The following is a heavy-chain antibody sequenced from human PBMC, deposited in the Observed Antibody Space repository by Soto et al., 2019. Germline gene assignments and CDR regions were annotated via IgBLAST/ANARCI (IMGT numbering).Heavy chain of an antibody. CDR3: AKDPGTYDFWSGPYYFDY. CDR2: ISGSGGST. CDR1: GFTFSSYA. V-gene: IGHV3-23*01. D-gene: IGHD3-3*01. Sequence: GGSLRLSCAASGFTFSSYAMSWVRQAPGKGLEWVSAISGSGGSTYYADSVKGRFTISRDNSKNTLYLQMNSLRAEDTAVYYCAKDPGTYDFWSGPYYFDYWGQGTLVTVSS. J-gene: IGHJ4*02.